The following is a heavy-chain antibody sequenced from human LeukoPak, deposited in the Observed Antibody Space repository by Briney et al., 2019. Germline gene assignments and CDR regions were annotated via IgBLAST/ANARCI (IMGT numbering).Heavy chain of an antibody. CDR1: GGSISSYY. V-gene: IGHV4-59*12. Sequence: SETLSLTCTVSGGSISSYYWSWIRQPPGKGLEWIGYIYYSGSTNYNPSLKSRVTISVDTAKNQFSLKLSSVTAADTAVYYCARVGYYDFWSGIHDAFDIWGQGTMVTVSS. CDR2: IYYSGST. D-gene: IGHD3-3*01. CDR3: ARVGYYDFWSGIHDAFDI. J-gene: IGHJ3*02.